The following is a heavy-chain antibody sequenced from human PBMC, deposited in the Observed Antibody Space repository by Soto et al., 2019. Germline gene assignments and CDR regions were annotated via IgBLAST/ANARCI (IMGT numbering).Heavy chain of an antibody. J-gene: IGHJ4*02. CDR1: NGSFMGYY. CDR2: INHVGSP. V-gene: IGHV4-34*01. D-gene: IGHD3-3*01. Sequence: QVQLHQWGAGLLKPSEILSLTCAVYNGSFMGYYWTWVRQPPGKGLEWIGEINHVGSPNYNPSLKSRVAISIDTAKQQFPLRLNSLTAADTAVEYCASLSGGRFLDKGDYWGQGIQVTVSS. CDR3: ASLSGGRFLDKGDY.